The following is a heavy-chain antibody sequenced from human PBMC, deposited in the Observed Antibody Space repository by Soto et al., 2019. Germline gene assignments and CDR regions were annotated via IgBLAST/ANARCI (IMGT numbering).Heavy chain of an antibody. CDR2: IYSIGSN. J-gene: IGHJ6*02. V-gene: IGHV4-39*01. D-gene: IGHD6-13*01. CDR3: RRSSRYSTDV. Sequence: QLQLQESGPGLVKPSETLSLTCTVSGGSISSSSYWGWIRQPPGKGLEWIGSIYSIGSNYYNPSRKSRVTISADTSKNQFSLKLSSVTAADTAVYYCRRSSRYSTDVWGQGTTVTVSS. CDR1: GGSISSSSY.